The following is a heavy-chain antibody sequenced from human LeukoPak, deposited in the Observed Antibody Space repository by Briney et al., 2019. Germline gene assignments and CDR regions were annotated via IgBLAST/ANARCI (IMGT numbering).Heavy chain of an antibody. J-gene: IGHJ4*02. CDR3: VKDLSGASDY. Sequence: GGSLRLSCAASGFTFADYTMHWVRQAPGKGLEWVSLITWDGITWDGGTTSYADSVKGRFTISRDNNKNSLYLQMNSLRSDDTALYYCVKDLSGASDYWGQGTLVTVSS. V-gene: IGHV3-43*01. CDR2: ITWDGITWDGGTT. CDR1: GFTFADYT. D-gene: IGHD2-15*01.